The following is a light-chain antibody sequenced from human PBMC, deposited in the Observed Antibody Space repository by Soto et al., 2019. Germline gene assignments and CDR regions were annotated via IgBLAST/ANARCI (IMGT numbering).Light chain of an antibody. V-gene: IGKV1-5*01. CDR2: EAS. CDR3: QQYAYYPLA. CDR1: QSISTP. J-gene: IGKJ2*01. Sequence: DILMTQSPSTLSASVGDRVTITGRASQSISTPLACYQQKPGDAPNFLIYEASTLQSGVTSRISGRSSGTDFTLTVSSRQPDDFASYYCQQYAYYPLAFGQGTRVDIK.